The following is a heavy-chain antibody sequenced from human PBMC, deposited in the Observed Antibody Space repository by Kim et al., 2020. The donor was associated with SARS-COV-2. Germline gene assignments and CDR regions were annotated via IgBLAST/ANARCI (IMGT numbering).Heavy chain of an antibody. V-gene: IGHV3-33*01. D-gene: IGHD1-1*01. CDR2: K. CDR3: ARDRVATCMDV. J-gene: IGHJ6*02. Sequence: KYYADSVKGRFTISRDNSKNTLYLQMNSLRAEDTAVYYCARDRVATCMDVWGQGTTVTVSS.